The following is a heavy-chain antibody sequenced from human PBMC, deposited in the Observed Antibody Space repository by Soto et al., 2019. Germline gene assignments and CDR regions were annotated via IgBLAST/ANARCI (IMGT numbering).Heavy chain of an antibody. V-gene: IGHV3-7*03. CDR1: GFTLSRYW. J-gene: IGHJ4*02. D-gene: IGHD3-16*01. CDR3: AKGGHIDY. Sequence: PGGSLRLSCAASGFTLSRYWMSWVRQAPGKGLEWVSNIKEDGSEKNYVDSVKGLFTISRNNAKNSLYLQINSRGGEATAVYYCAKGGHIDYCGQGPLVTVSS. CDR2: IKEDGSEK.